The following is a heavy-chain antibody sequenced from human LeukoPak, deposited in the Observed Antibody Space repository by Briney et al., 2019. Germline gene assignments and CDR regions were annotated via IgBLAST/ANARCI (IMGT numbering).Heavy chain of an antibody. V-gene: IGHV3-23*01. J-gene: IGHJ4*02. D-gene: IGHD4-17*01. CDR1: GFTFSSYA. CDR2: ISGSGGST. Sequence: GGSLRLSCAASGFTFSSYAMSWVRQAPGKGLEWVSAISGSGGSTYYADSVKGRFTISRDNPKNTLYLQMNSLRAEDTAVYYCAKLWYGDVYYFDYWGQGTLVTVSS. CDR3: AKLWYGDVYYFDY.